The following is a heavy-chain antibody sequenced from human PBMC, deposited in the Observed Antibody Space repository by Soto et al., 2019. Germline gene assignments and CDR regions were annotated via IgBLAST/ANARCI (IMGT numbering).Heavy chain of an antibody. Sequence: GGSLRLSCAASGFTFSSYAMSWVRQAPGKGLEWVSAISGSSGTTYYADSVKGRFTISRDNAKNTLFLQMNSLRAEDTAVYYCARDRPVGDSDFWGQGTLVTVSS. D-gene: IGHD1-26*01. V-gene: IGHV3-23*01. CDR1: GFTFSSYA. J-gene: IGHJ4*02. CDR2: ISGSSGTT. CDR3: ARDRPVGDSDF.